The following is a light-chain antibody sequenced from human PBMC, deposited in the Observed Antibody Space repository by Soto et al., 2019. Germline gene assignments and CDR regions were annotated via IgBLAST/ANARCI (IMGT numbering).Light chain of an antibody. Sequence: QSALTQPASVSGSPGQSITISCTGTSSDVGSYNLVSWYQHHPGKAPKLTIYEGSKRPSGVSNRFSGSKSGNTASLTISGLQAEDEADYYCCSYAGSSTVVFGGGTKLTVL. V-gene: IGLV2-23*01. CDR2: EGS. CDR1: SSDVGSYNL. CDR3: CSYAGSSTVV. J-gene: IGLJ2*01.